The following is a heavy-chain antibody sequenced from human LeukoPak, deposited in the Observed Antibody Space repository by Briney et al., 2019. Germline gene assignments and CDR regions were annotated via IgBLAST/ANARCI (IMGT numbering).Heavy chain of an antibody. CDR1: GGSISSGDYY. D-gene: IGHD6-19*01. V-gene: IGHV4-30-4*08. CDR2: IYYSGST. J-gene: IGHJ4*02. CDR3: ARDSTGNQNGQIDSSGWYFDY. Sequence: PSQTLFLTCTVSGGSISSGDYYWSWIRQPPGKGLEWIGYIYYSGSTYYNPSLKSRVTISVDTSKNQFSLKLSSVTAADTAVYYCARDSTGNQNGQIDSSGWYFDYWGQGTLVTVSS.